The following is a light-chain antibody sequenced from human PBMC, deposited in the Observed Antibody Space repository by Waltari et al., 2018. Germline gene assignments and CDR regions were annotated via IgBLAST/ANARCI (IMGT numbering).Light chain of an antibody. J-gene: IGKJ2*01. V-gene: IGKV1-39*01. CDR2: AAS. Sequence: DIQMTQSPSSLSVSVGDKVTITCRASQSITLYVDWYQQKPGKAPTLLFYAASTLQTGGPSRFSGSGSGTEFTVAISSVQSEDLATYYCQQGYKTAYTFGQGTKLEI. CDR3: QQGYKTAYT. CDR1: QSITLY.